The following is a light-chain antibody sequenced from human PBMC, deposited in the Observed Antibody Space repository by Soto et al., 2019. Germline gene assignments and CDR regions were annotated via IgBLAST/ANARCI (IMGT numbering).Light chain of an antibody. Sequence: QPVLTQPASVSGSPGQSIPISCTGPPSDIGAYNFVSWYQHHPGKAPKLIIFGVSDRPSGVSDRFSGSKSGNTASLTISGLQAEDEADYYCSSYISSSTPYVFGTGTKLTVL. CDR3: SSYISSSTPYV. CDR1: PSDIGAYNF. CDR2: GVS. V-gene: IGLV2-14*03. J-gene: IGLJ1*01.